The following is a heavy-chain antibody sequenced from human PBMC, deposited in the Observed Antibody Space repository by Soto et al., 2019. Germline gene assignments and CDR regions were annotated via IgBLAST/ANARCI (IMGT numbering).Heavy chain of an antibody. J-gene: IGHJ4*02. CDR2: ISAYNGNT. CDR3: ARGSNYDYIWGSYRDFDY. V-gene: IGHV1-18*01. CDR1: GYTFTSYG. Sequence: QVPLVQSGAEVKKPGASVKVSCKASGYTFTSYGISWVRQAPGQGLEWMGWISAYNGNTNYAQKLQGRVTMTTDTSTSTAYMELRSLRSDDTAVYYCARGSNYDYIWGSYRDFDYWGQGTLVTVSS. D-gene: IGHD3-16*02.